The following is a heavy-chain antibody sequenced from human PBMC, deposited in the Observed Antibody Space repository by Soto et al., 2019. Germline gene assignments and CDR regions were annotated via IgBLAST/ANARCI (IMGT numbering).Heavy chain of an antibody. V-gene: IGHV1-24*01. CDR3: ATDFIYYYDSSGLAVDY. J-gene: IGHJ4*01. D-gene: IGHD3-22*01. Sequence: ASVKVSCKVSGYTLTDLSMHWLRQAPGKGLEWMGGFDPEDGETIYAQKFQGRVTMTEDTSTDTAYMELSSLRSEDTAVYYCATDFIYYYDSSGLAVDYWGQGTLVTVSS. CDR1: GYTLTDLS. CDR2: FDPEDGET.